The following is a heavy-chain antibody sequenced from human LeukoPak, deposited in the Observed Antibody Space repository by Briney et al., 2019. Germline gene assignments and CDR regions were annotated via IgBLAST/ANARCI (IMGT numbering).Heavy chain of an antibody. CDR2: INPNSGGT. CDR3: ARGYSGYVLGDYFDY. V-gene: IGHV1-2*06. J-gene: IGHJ4*02. Sequence: EASVKVSCKASGYTFTGYYMHWVRQAPGQGLEWMGRINPNSGGTNYALKFQGRVTMTRDTSISTAYMELSRLRSDDTAVYYCARGYSGYVLGDYFDYWGQGTLVTVSS. CDR1: GYTFTGYY. D-gene: IGHD5-12*01.